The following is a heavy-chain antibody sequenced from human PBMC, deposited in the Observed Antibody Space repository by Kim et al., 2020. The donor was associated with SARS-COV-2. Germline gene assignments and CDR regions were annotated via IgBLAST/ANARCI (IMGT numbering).Heavy chain of an antibody. V-gene: IGHV4-39*01. J-gene: IGHJ4*02. CDR3: ARHPGRSMITFGGVIASH. D-gene: IGHD3-16*02. Sequence: SETLSLTCTVSGGSISSSSYYWGWIRQPPGKGLEWIGSIYYSGSTYYNPSLKSRVTISVDTSKNQFSLKLSSVTAADTAVYYCARHPGRSMITFGGVIASHWGQGTLVTVSS. CDR2: IYYSGST. CDR1: GGSISSSSYY.